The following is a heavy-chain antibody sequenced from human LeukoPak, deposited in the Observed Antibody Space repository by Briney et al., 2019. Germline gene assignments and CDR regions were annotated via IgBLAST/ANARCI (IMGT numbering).Heavy chain of an antibody. J-gene: IGHJ4*02. CDR3: AKERGQQWLALIDY. CDR2: ISGSGGST. V-gene: IGHV3-23*01. CDR1: GFTFSSYA. Sequence: GGSLRLSCAASGFTFSSYAMSWVRQAPGKGLEWVSHISGSGGSTYYADSVKGRFTISRDNSRKTLYLQMNSLRAEDTAVYYCAKERGQQWLALIDYWGQGTLVTVSS. D-gene: IGHD6-19*01.